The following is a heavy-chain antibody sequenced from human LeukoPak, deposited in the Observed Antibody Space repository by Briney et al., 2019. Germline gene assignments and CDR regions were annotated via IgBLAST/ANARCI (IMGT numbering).Heavy chain of an antibody. V-gene: IGHV4-59*08. CDR3: ARYDVWGSYRAFDY. CDR2: IYYSGST. D-gene: IGHD3-16*02. Sequence: SETLSLTCTVSGGSISSYYWSWIRQPLGKGLEWIGYIYYSGSTNYNPSLKSRVTISVDTSKNQFSLKLTSVTAADTAVYYCARYDVWGSYRAFDYWGQGTLVTVSS. CDR1: GGSISSYY. J-gene: IGHJ4*02.